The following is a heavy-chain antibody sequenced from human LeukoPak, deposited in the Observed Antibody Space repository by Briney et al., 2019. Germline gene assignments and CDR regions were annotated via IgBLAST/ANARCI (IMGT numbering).Heavy chain of an antibody. J-gene: IGHJ4*02. CDR3: VRAPYYSGIEHYFDH. CDR1: GFAFSDYW. CDR2: IKQDGSEK. V-gene: IGHV3-7*03. D-gene: IGHD3-22*01. Sequence: GGSLRLSCEASGFAFSDYWMTWVRQAPGKGLEWVANIKQDGSEKYLVDSVKGRFTISRDNAKGSLYLQMNSMRAEDTAVYYCVRAPYYSGIEHYFDHWGQGILVTVSS.